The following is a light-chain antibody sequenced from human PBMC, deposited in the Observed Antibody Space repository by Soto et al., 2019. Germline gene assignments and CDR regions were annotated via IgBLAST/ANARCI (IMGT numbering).Light chain of an antibody. CDR3: QQFEDSLTIT. V-gene: IGKV3-20*01. CDR2: GAS. J-gene: IGKJ5*01. Sequence: EIVWTQSPGTLSLSPGERATLSCRASPSITSNFLAWSPLKTAQAHRLIIYGASSRATGIPDRFSGSGCGTDFTLTITSLEPEDFAVYYGQQFEDSLTITFGQGTRLDIK. CDR1: PSITSNF.